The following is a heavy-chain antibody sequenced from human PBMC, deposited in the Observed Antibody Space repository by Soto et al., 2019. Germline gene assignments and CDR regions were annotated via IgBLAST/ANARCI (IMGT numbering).Heavy chain of an antibody. Sequence: SETLSLTCTVSGDAIYIGGYYWTWIRQHPGKGLEWIGYIYHTGKTYYNPSLESRVTMSVDTSKNQFSLKLASVTAADTAVYYCGRAGSSTAKWIDPWGQGTLVTVSS. CDR1: GDAIYIGGYY. D-gene: IGHD2-2*01. V-gene: IGHV4-31*03. J-gene: IGHJ5*02. CDR3: GRAGSSTAKWIDP. CDR2: IYHTGKT.